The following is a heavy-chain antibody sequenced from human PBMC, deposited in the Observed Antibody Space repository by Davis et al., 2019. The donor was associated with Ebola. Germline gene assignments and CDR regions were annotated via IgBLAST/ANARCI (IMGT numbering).Heavy chain of an antibody. D-gene: IGHD3-10*01. Sequence: GESLKISCEGSGNSYTSYWIAWVRQMPGKGLEWMGIIYPGDSDTRYSPSFRGQVTISAVKSFSTAYLQWSGLKASDTAMYYCARMGKSYYDSLWDYWGQGTLVTVSS. J-gene: IGHJ4*02. CDR2: IYPGDSDT. CDR1: GNSYTSYW. V-gene: IGHV5-51*01. CDR3: ARMGKSYYDSLWDY.